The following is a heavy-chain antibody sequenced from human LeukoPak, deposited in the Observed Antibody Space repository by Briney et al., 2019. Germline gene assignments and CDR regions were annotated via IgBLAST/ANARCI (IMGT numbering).Heavy chain of an antibody. V-gene: IGHV4-39*01. Sequence: PSETLSLTCTVSGGSISSSSYYWGWIRQPPGKGLEWIGSIYYSGSTYYNPSLKSRVTISVDTSKNQFSLKLSSVTAADTAVYYCARHTLVLRFLEWPPRDAFDIWGQGTMVTVSS. CDR2: IYYSGST. J-gene: IGHJ3*02. D-gene: IGHD3-3*01. CDR1: GGSISSSSYY. CDR3: ARHTLVLRFLEWPPRDAFDI.